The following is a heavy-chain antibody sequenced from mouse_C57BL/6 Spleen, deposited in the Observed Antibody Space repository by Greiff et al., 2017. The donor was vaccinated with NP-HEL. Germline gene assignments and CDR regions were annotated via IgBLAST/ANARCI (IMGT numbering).Heavy chain of an antibody. D-gene: IGHD2-4*01. J-gene: IGHJ1*03. CDR2: IWSGGST. Sequence: QVQLQQSGPGLVQPSQSLSITCTVSGFSLPSYGVHWVRQSPGKGLEWLGVIWSGGSTDYNAAVISRLSISKDNSNSQVFFKINSLQADDTAIYYCARMGLRYFDVWGTGTTVTVSS. CDR3: ARMGLRYFDV. CDR1: GFSLPSYG. V-gene: IGHV2-2*01.